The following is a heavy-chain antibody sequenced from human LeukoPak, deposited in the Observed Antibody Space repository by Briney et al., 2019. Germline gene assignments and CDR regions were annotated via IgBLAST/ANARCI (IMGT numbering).Heavy chain of an antibody. D-gene: IGHD3-3*01. CDR3: ARDAYYDFWMGFDP. Sequence: ASVKVSCKASGYTFTGYYMHWVRQAPGQGLEWMGWINLNSGGTNYAQKFQGRVTMTRDTSISTAYMELSRLRSDDTAVYYCARDAYYDFWMGFDPWGQGTLVTVSS. V-gene: IGHV1-2*02. CDR1: GYTFTGYY. J-gene: IGHJ5*02. CDR2: INLNSGGT.